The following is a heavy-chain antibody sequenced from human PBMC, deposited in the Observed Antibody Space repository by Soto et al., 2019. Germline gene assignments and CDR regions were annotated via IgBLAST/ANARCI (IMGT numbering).Heavy chain of an antibody. V-gene: IGHV3-7*01. Sequence: EVQLVESGGGLVQPGGSLRLSCAASGFTFSISWMSWVRHAPGKGLKWVANIKEDGSEKYYVDSVKGRCTISRDNATNSLDLQMNSLRAEDTSVYYCVIGSGPYMDVWGTGTTVNVSS. CDR3: VIGSGPYMDV. J-gene: IGHJ6*03. CDR1: GFTFSISW. CDR2: IKEDGSEK.